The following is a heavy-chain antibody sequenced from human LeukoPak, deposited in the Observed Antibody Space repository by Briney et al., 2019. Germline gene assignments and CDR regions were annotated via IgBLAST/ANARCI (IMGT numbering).Heavy chain of an antibody. V-gene: IGHV1-69*01. CDR2: IIPIFGTA. CDR3: ARSRNFDPAHWFDP. J-gene: IGHJ5*02. CDR1: GGTFSSYA. D-gene: IGHD3-9*01. Sequence: SVKVSCKASGGTFSSYAISWVRQAPGQGLEWMGGIIPIFGTANYAQKFQGRVTITADESTSTAYMELSSLRSEDTAVYYCARSRNFDPAHWFDPWGQGTLVTVSS.